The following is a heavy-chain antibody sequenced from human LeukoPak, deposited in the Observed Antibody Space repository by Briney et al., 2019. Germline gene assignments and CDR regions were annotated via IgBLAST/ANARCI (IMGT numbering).Heavy chain of an antibody. D-gene: IGHD6-19*01. CDR1: GYTFTSYD. Sequence: GASVKVSCKASGYTFTSYDINWVRQATGQGLEWMGWMNPNSGNTGYAQKFQGRVTITRNTSISTAYMELRSLRSDDTAVYYCARDSSLYYFDYWGQGTLVTVSS. CDR2: MNPNSGNT. CDR3: ARDSSLYYFDY. J-gene: IGHJ4*02. V-gene: IGHV1-8*03.